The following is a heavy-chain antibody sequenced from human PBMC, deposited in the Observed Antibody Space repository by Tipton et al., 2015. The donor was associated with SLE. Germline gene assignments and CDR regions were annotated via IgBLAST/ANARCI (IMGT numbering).Heavy chain of an antibody. CDR3: TSRRSTMAITPFDD. D-gene: IGHD4/OR15-4a*01. Sequence: TLSLTCSVYGASFNGYYWTWVRQPPGKGLEWIGEINHFSGTKYNPSLKSRVTISVDTSKNQFSLKLSSVTAADTGLYYCTSRRSTMAITPFDDWGQGTLVTVSS. J-gene: IGHJ4*02. V-gene: IGHV4-34*01. CDR2: INHFSGT. CDR1: GASFNGYY.